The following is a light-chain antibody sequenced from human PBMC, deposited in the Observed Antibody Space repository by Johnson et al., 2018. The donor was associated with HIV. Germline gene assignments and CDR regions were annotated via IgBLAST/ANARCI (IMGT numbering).Light chain of an antibody. CDR2: DNN. CDR3: GTWDSRLSAGCCV. CDR1: SSNIGNNY. V-gene: IGLV1-51*01. Sequence: QSLLTQPPSVSAAPGQKVTISCSGSSSNIGNNYVSWYQQLPGTAPKLLIYDNNKRPSGIPNRFSGSKSGTSATLGITGLQTGDEADYYCGTWDSRLSAGCCVFGTGTKVTVL. J-gene: IGLJ1*01.